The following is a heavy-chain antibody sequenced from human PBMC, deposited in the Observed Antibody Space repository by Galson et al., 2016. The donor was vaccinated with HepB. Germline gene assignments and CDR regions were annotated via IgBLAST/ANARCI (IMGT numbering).Heavy chain of an antibody. V-gene: IGHV3-30-3*01. CDR1: GFSFTSSA. CDR2: VSSDGSEK. Sequence: SLRLSCAASGFSFTSSAMHWVRQLPGKGLEWVAVVSSDGSEKHYADSVKGRFTISRDNAKNSLYLQMNSLRAEDTAVYYCARMRRFGEFYFDYWGQGTLVTVSS. J-gene: IGHJ4*02. D-gene: IGHD3-10*01. CDR3: ARMRRFGEFYFDY.